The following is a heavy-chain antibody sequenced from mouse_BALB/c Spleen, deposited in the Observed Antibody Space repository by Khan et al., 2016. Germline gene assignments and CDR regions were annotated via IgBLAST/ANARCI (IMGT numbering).Heavy chain of an antibody. CDR1: GYSITSDYA. CDR2: ISYSGNT. J-gene: IGHJ3*01. Sequence: EVQLQESGPGLVKPSQSLSLTCTVTGYSITSDYAWNWIRQFPGNKLEWMGYISYSGNTSYNPSLKSRISITRDTSKNQFFLQLNSVTTEDTATYYCARLRITGWFAYWGQGTLVTVSA. V-gene: IGHV3-2*02. CDR3: ARLRITGWFAY. D-gene: IGHD2-4*01.